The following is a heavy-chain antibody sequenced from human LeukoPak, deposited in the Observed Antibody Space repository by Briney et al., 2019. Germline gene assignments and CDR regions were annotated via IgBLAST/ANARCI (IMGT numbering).Heavy chain of an antibody. D-gene: IGHD3-9*01. CDR3: ARVDLLTGYYFFDY. Sequence: ASVKVSCKASGYTFSNYGISWVRQAPGQGLDWVGWIRGDNGNTNYAQKLQGRVTMTTDTSTSTAYMELRSLGSDETAVYYCARVDLLTGYYFFDYWGQGTLVTVSS. CDR2: IRGDNGNT. V-gene: IGHV1-18*01. CDR1: GYTFSNYG. J-gene: IGHJ4*02.